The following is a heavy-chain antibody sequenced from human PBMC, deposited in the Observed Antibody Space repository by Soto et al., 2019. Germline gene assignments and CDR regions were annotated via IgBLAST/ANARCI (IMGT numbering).Heavy chain of an antibody. Sequence: GGSLRLSCAASGFTFSSYAMSWVRQAPGKGLEWVSAISGSGGSTYYADSVKGRFTISRDNSKNTLYLQMNSLRAEDTAVYYCAKDTTVTLYYYYYYMDVWGKGTTVTVSS. CDR2: ISGSGGST. V-gene: IGHV3-23*01. D-gene: IGHD4-4*01. J-gene: IGHJ6*03. CDR1: GFTFSSYA. CDR3: AKDTTVTLYYYYYYMDV.